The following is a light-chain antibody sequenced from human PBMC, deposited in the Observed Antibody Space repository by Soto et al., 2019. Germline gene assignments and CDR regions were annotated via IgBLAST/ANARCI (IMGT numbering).Light chain of an antibody. Sequence: DIQMTQSPSSLSASVGDRVTLTCRASQGICNYLAWYQQKPGKVPKLLIYAASTLQSGVPSRFSGSGSGTDFTLTISSLQPEDVATYYCQKYNSAPRTFGQGTKVEIK. V-gene: IGKV1-27*01. CDR1: QGICNY. CDR2: AAS. J-gene: IGKJ1*01. CDR3: QKYNSAPRT.